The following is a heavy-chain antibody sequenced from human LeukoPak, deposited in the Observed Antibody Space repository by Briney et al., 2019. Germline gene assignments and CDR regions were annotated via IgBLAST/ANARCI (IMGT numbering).Heavy chain of an antibody. CDR2: INASGRT. Sequence: PSETLSLTCTVSGGSINNYYWICLRQPAGKGLEWIGRINASGRTNYNSALKSRVTMSVDTSKNQFSLKVKSVTAADTAVYYCAREYGNFDYWGQGTLVTVSS. J-gene: IGHJ4*02. CDR3: AREYGNFDY. CDR1: GGSINNYY. V-gene: IGHV4-4*07. D-gene: IGHD4-17*01.